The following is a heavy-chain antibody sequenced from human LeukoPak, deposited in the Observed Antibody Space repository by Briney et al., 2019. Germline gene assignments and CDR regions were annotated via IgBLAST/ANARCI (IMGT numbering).Heavy chain of an antibody. CDR1: GFSLSTSGMC. J-gene: IGHJ4*02. D-gene: IGHD5-18*01. Sequence: SGPTLVNPTQTLTLTCTFSGFSLSTSGMCVSWIRQPPGKALAWLARIDWDDDKYYSTSLKTRLTISKDTSKNQVVLTMTNMDPVDTATYYCARTYTAMVPYYFDYWGQGTLVTVSS. CDR3: ARTYTAMVPYYFDY. V-gene: IGHV2-70*11. CDR2: IDWDDDK.